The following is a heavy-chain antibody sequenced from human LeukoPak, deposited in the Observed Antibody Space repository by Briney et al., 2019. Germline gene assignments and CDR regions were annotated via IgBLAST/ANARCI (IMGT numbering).Heavy chain of an antibody. V-gene: IGHV3-21*01. J-gene: IGHJ5*02. D-gene: IGHD3-10*01. CDR3: ARGEYYGSGSYRWFDP. Sequence: GGSLRLSCAAYGFTFSSYSMNWVRQAPGKGLEWVSSISSSSSYIYYADSVKGRFTISRDNAKNSLYLQMNSLRAEDTAVYYCARGEYYGSGSYRWFDPWGQGTLVTVSS. CDR1: GFTFSSYS. CDR2: ISSSSSYI.